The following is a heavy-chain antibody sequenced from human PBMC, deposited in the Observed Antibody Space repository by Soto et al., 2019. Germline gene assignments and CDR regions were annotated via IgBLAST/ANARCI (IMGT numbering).Heavy chain of an antibody. CDR3: ARWGIELDYYYGMDV. J-gene: IGHJ6*02. CDR2: INHSGST. CDR1: GGSFSGYY. V-gene: IGHV4-34*01. D-gene: IGHD6-13*01. Sequence: PSETLSLTCAVYGGSFSGYYWSWIRQPPGKGLEWIGEINHSGSTNYNPSLKSRVTISVDTSKNQFSLKLSSVTAADTAVYYCARWGIELDYYYGMDVWGQGTTVTVSS.